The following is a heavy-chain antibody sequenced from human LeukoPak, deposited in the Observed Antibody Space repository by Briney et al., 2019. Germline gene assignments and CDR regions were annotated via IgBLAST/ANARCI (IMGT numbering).Heavy chain of an antibody. CDR2: ISYDGTNK. CDR3: AELGITMIGGV. V-gene: IGHV3-30*04. J-gene: IGHJ6*04. D-gene: IGHD3-10*02. Sequence: GGSLRLSCAASGFTFSSYAMHWVRQAPGKGLEWVTIISYDGTNKYYADSVKGRFTISRDNSKNTLFLQMNSLRAEDTAVYYCAELGITMIGGVWGKGATVTISS. CDR1: GFTFSSYA.